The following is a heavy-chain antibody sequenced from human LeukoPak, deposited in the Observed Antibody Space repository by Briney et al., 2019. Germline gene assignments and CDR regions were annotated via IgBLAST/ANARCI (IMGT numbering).Heavy chain of an antibody. CDR1: GGSFSGYY. J-gene: IGHJ4*02. CDR2: INHSGST. V-gene: IGHV4-34*01. D-gene: IGHD1-14*01. Sequence: SETLSLTCAVYGGSFSGYYWSWIRQPPGKGLEWIGEINHSGSTNYNPSLKSRVTISVDTSKNQFSLKLSSVTAADTAVYYCARRRYRSLFYFDYWSQGTLVTVSS. CDR3: ARRRYRSLFYFDY.